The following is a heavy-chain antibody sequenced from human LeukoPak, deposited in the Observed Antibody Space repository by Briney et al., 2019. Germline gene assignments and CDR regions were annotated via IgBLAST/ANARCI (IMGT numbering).Heavy chain of an antibody. Sequence: AGGSLRLSCAASGFTFDGYGMHWVRQAPGKGLQWVGLIWYDGSNSVYADSMKGRFTISRDNSKNTVHLQMNNLRAEDTAVYYCAKDYGTTATAVQLRAPYFDYWGQGALVTVAS. V-gene: IGHV3-33*06. CDR1: GFTFDGYG. J-gene: IGHJ4*02. D-gene: IGHD4-11*01. CDR3: AKDYGTTATAVQLRAPYFDY. CDR2: IWYDGSNS.